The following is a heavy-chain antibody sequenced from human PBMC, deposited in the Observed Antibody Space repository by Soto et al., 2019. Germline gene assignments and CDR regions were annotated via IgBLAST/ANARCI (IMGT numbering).Heavy chain of an antibody. CDR3: ARDSYCTNGICYHHAPDY. J-gene: IGHJ4*02. CDR1: GYTFTSYG. Sequence: ASVKVSCKASGYTFTSYGISWVRQAPGQGLEWMGWIGAYNGNTNYAQKLQGRVTMTTDTSTSTAYMELRSLRSDDTAVYYCARDSYCTNGICYHHAPDYWGQGTLVTVSS. V-gene: IGHV1-18*01. D-gene: IGHD2-8*01. CDR2: IGAYNGNT.